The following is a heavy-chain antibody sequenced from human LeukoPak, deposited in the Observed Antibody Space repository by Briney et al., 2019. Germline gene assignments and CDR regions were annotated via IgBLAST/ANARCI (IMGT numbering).Heavy chain of an antibody. J-gene: IGHJ3*02. Sequence: ASVKVSCKVSGYTLTGLSMHWVRQAPGKGLEWMGGFDPEDGETIYAQKFQGRVTMTEDTSTDTAYMELSSLRSEDTAVYYCATATYSGSYLANAFDIWGQGTMVTVSS. V-gene: IGHV1-24*01. CDR3: ATATYSGSYLANAFDI. CDR2: FDPEDGET. D-gene: IGHD1-26*01. CDR1: GYTLTGLS.